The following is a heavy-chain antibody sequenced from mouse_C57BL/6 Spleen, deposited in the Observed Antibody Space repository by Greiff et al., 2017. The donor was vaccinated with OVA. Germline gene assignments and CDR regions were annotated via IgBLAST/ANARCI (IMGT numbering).Heavy chain of an antibody. D-gene: IGHD2-2*01. J-gene: IGHJ1*03. V-gene: IGHV1-80*01. Sequence: VQLQESGAELVKPGASVKISCKASGYAFSSYWMNWVKQRPGKGLEWIGQIYPGDGDTNYNGKFKGKATLTADKSSSTAYMQLSSLTSEDSAVYFCTSGYYWYFDVWGTGTTVTVSS. CDR1: GYAFSSYW. CDR2: IYPGDGDT. CDR3: TSGYYWYFDV.